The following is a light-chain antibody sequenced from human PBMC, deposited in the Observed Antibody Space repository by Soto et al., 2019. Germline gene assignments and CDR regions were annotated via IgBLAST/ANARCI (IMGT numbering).Light chain of an antibody. V-gene: IGKV3-11*01. Sequence: ESVLTQAPATPSLSPGERATLSCRASQSVSSYLAWYQQKPGQAPRLLIYDASNRATGIPARARGMGSGTNFNLTISSLVSEHSEVYFCQPRSNWPSTWKCAHGTNVAIK. CDR2: DAS. J-gene: IGKJ1*01. CDR3: QPRSNWPSTWK. CDR1: QSVSSY.